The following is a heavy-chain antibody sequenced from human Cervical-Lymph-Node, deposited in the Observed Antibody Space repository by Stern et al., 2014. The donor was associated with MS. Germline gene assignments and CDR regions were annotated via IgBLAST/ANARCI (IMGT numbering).Heavy chain of an antibody. CDR2: IYYSGST. CDR1: GGSISSYY. CDR3: ARGATQAFDP. Sequence: QVQLQESGPGLVKPSETLSLTCNVSGGSISSYYWSWIRQPPGKGLEWIGYIYYSGSTNYNPSLKSRVTISVDTSKNQFSLKLSSVTAADTALYYCARGATQAFDPWGQGTLVTVSS. J-gene: IGHJ5*02. V-gene: IGHV4-59*01.